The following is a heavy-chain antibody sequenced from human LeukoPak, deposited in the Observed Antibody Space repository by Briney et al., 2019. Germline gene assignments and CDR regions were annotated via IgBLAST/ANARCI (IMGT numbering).Heavy chain of an antibody. J-gene: IGHJ4*02. D-gene: IGHD1-26*01. CDR3: ASETWD. V-gene: IGHV3-30*03. CDR2: ISYDGSNK. Sequence: PWGSLRLSCAASGFTFSSYGMHWVRQAPGKGLEWVAVISYDGSNKYYADSVKGRFTISRDNSKNTLYLQMNSLRAEDTAVYYCASETWDWGQGTLVTVSS. CDR1: GFTFSSYG.